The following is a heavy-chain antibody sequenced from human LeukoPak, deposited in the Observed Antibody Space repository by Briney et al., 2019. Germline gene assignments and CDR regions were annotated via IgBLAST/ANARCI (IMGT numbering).Heavy chain of an antibody. J-gene: IGHJ6*03. D-gene: IGHD3-9*01. Sequence: SETLSLTCTVSGGSISSYYWSWIRQPPGKGLEWIGYIYYSGSTNYNPSLKSRVTISVDTSKTQFSLKLSSVTAADTAVYYCARVSWFPGSSYYYMDVWGKGTTVTVSS. CDR2: IYYSGST. CDR1: GGSISSYY. V-gene: IGHV4-59*01. CDR3: ARVSWFPGSSYYYMDV.